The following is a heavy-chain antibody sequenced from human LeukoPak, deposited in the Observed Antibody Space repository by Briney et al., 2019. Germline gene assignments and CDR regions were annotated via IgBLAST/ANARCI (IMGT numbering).Heavy chain of an antibody. CDR3: ARSGYDSSGYYGY. CDR2: IIPIFGTA. CDR1: GGTFSSYA. J-gene: IGHJ4*02. Sequence: SVKVSCKASGGTFSSYAISWVRQAPGQGLEWMGGIIPIFGTANYAQKFQGRVTISADESTSTAYMELSSLRSEDTAVYYCARSGYDSSGYYGYWGQGTLVTVSS. V-gene: IGHV1-69*01. D-gene: IGHD3-22*01.